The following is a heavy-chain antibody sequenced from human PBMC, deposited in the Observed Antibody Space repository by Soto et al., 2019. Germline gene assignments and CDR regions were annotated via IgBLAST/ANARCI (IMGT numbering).Heavy chain of an antibody. J-gene: IGHJ4*02. CDR3: ARTASTSSDPHS. CDR1: GGSFSGYY. D-gene: IGHD6-6*01. Sequence: SEXLSLTCAVYGGSFSGYYWSWIRQPPGKGLEWIGEINHSGSTNYNPYLKSRVTISVDTSKNQFSLKLSSVTAADTAVYYCARTASTSSDPHSWXQGTLVTVSS. V-gene: IGHV4-34*01. CDR2: INHSGST.